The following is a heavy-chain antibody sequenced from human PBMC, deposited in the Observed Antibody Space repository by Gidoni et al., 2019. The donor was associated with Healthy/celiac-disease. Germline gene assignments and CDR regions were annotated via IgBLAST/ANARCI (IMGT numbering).Heavy chain of an antibody. CDR1: GYTLTGYY. D-gene: IGHD6-19*01. CDR3: ARSIAVAGTNYYYMDV. V-gene: IGHV1-2*04. CDR2: INPNSGGT. Sequence: QVQLVQSGAEVTKHGASVKVSCKASGYTLTGYYMHWVRQAPGQGLEWMGWINPNSGGTNYAQKFQGWVTMTRDTSISTAYMELSRLRSDDTAVYYCARSIAVAGTNYYYMDVWGKGTTVTVSS. J-gene: IGHJ6*03.